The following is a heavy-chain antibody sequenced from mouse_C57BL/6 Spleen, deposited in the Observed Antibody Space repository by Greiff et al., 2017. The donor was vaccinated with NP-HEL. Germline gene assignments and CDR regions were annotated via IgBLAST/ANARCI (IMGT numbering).Heavy chain of an antibody. CDR3: ARSGVLRSYAMDY. CDR2: IDAEDGET. V-gene: IGHV14-2*01. CDR1: GFNIKDYY. J-gene: IGHJ4*01. D-gene: IGHD1-1*01. Sequence: EVKLVESGAELVKPGASVKLSCTASGFNIKDYYMHWVKQRTEQGLEWIGRIDAEDGETKYAPKCQGKATITADTSSNTAYLQLSSLTYEDTAVYYCARSGVLRSYAMDYWGQGTSVTVSS.